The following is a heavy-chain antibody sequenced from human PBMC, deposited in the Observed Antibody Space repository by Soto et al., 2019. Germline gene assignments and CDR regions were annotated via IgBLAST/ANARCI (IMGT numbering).Heavy chain of an antibody. CDR2: ISWDSSTI. Sequence: EVPLVESGGGLVQPGRSLRLSCAASGFTFDNCGMHWVRQAPGKGLEWVAGISWDSSTIGFADSVKGRFIISRDDAKNSRYLQMDSLRGEDTALYYCVQGRYPTMATPLDHWGQGTQVIVSS. CDR3: VQGRYPTMATPLDH. J-gene: IGHJ4*02. D-gene: IGHD2-15*01. V-gene: IGHV3-9*01. CDR1: GFTFDNCG.